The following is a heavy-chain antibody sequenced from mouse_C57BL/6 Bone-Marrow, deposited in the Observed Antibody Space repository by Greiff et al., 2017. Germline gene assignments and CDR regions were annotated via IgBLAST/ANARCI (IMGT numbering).Heavy chain of an antibody. CDR2: ISDGGSYT. CDR3: ARDDYDAARVYYAMDY. CDR1: GFTFSSYA. J-gene: IGHJ4*01. Sequence: EVKLVESGGGLVKPGGSLKLSCAASGFTFSSYAMSWVRQTPEKRLEWVATISDGGSYTYYPDNVKGRFTISRDNAKNNLYLQMSHLKSEDTAMYYCARDDYDAARVYYAMDYWGQGTSVTVSS. D-gene: IGHD2-4*01. V-gene: IGHV5-4*01.